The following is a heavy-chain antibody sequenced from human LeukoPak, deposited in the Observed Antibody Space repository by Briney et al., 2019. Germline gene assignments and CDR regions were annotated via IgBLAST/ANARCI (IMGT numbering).Heavy chain of an antibody. CDR1: GGSISYYY. Sequence: SETLSLTCFVTGGSISYYYWSWIRQPAGKGLEWIGRLYTSGSTDYNPSLKSRVTMSVETSKNQFSLKLRSVTAADTAVYYCARGTVTTLFDYWGQGTLVTVSS. CDR3: ARGTVTTLFDY. V-gene: IGHV4-4*07. J-gene: IGHJ4*02. CDR2: LYTSGST. D-gene: IGHD4-17*01.